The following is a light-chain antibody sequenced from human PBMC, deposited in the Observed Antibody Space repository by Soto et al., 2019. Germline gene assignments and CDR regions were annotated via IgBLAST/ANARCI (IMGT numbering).Light chain of an antibody. V-gene: IGLV2-14*01. CDR1: SSDVGGFNY. J-gene: IGLJ1*01. Sequence: QSVLTQPASVSGSPGQSITISCTGTSSDVGGFNYVSWYQQHPGKAPKLLIFDVYSRPSGISNRFSGSKSGNTASLTISGLQADDEADYYCSSYTTSSSYVFGAGTKVTVL. CDR3: SSYTTSSSYV. CDR2: DVY.